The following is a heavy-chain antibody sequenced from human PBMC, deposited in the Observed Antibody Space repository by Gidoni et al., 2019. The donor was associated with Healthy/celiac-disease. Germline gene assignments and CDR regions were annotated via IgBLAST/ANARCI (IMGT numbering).Heavy chain of an antibody. J-gene: IGHJ4*02. CDR2: ISWNSGSI. CDR3: ANGAGN. V-gene: IGHV3-9*01. CDR1: GFTFDDYA. Sequence: EVQLVESGGGLVQPGRSLRLSCAASGFTFDDYAMHWVRQAPGKGLEWVSGISWNSGSIGYADSVKGRFTISRDNAKNSLYLQMNSLRAEDTALYYCANGAGNWGQGTLVTVSS. D-gene: IGHD1-26*01.